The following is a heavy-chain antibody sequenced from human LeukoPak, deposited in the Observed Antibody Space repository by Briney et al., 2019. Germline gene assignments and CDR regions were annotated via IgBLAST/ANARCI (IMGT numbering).Heavy chain of an antibody. D-gene: IGHD3-10*01. CDR2: ISYTGST. Sequence: PSETLSLTCTVSGGSISPYFWSWMRQTPGKGLEWIGYISYTGSTDYNPALKSRVTISVDTSKNQFSLQLTSVTAADTAVYYCARDDYRGVTNFDPWGQGTLVTVSS. J-gene: IGHJ5*02. CDR3: ARDDYRGVTNFDP. CDR1: GGSISPYF. V-gene: IGHV4-59*01.